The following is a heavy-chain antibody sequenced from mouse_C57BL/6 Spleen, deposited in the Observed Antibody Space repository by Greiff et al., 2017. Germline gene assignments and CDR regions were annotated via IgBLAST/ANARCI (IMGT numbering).Heavy chain of an antibody. D-gene: IGHD2-2*01. Sequence: QVQLQQPGAELVRPGTSVKLSCKASGYTFTSYWMHWVKQRPGQGLEWIGVIDPSDSYTNYKQKFKGKATLTVDTSSSTAYMQLISLTSEDSAVYYCAEGYDGYWGQGTTLTVSS. CDR2: IDPSDSYT. J-gene: IGHJ2*01. CDR1: GYTFTSYW. CDR3: AEGYDGY. V-gene: IGHV1-59*01.